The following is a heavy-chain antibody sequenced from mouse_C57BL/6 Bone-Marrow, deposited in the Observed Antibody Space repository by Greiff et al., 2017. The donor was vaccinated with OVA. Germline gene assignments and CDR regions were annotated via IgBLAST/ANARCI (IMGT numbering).Heavy chain of an antibody. V-gene: IGHV1-81*01. CDR1: GYTFTSYG. J-gene: IGHJ3*01. CDR3: ARSAYYSNAY. CDR2: IYPRSGNT. D-gene: IGHD2-5*01. Sequence: LVESGAELARPGASVKLSCKASGYTFTSYGISWVKQRTGQGLEWIGEIYPRSGNTYYNEKFKGKATLTADKSSSTAYMGLRSLTSEDSAVYFCARSAYYSNAYWGQGTLVTVSA.